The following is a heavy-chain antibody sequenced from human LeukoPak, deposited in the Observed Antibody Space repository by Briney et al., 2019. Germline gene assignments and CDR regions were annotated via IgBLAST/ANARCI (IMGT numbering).Heavy chain of an antibody. J-gene: IGHJ4*02. CDR3: ARTVGATRANFDY. CDR2: INPNSGGT. Sequence: ASVKVSCKASGYTFTSYYMHWVRQAPGQGLEWMGWINPNSGGTNYAQKFQGRVTMTRDTSISTAYMELSRLRSDDTAVYYCARTVGATRANFDYWGQGTLVTVSS. CDR1: GYTFTSYY. D-gene: IGHD1-26*01. V-gene: IGHV1-2*02.